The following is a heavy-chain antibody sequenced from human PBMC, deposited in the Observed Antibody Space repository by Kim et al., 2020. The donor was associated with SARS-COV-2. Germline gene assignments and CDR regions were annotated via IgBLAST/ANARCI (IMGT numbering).Heavy chain of an antibody. V-gene: IGHV4-31*03. CDR1: GGSISSGGYY. D-gene: IGHD6-6*01. CDR3: ARGGVGSPSDYLDH. Sequence: SETLSLTCTVSGGSISSGGYYWSWIRQHPGKGLEWIGYIYYSGSTYYNPSLKSRVTISVDASKNQFPLKLSSVTSAYTAVYYCARGGVGSPSDYLDHWGQGTLVTVTS. J-gene: IGHJ4*02. CDR2: IYYSGST.